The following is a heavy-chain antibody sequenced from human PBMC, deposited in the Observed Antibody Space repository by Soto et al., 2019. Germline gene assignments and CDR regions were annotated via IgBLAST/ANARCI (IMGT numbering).Heavy chain of an antibody. D-gene: IGHD3-10*01. J-gene: IGHJ4*02. CDR3: AKKRLLWFGELTQYYFDY. CDR1: GFTFSSYA. Sequence: GGSLRLSCAASGFTFSSYAMSWVRQAPGKGLEWVSAISGSGGSTYYADSVKGRFTISRDNSKNTLYLQMNSLRAEDTAVYYCAKKRLLWFGELTQYYFDYWGQGTLVTVSS. CDR2: ISGSGGST. V-gene: IGHV3-23*01.